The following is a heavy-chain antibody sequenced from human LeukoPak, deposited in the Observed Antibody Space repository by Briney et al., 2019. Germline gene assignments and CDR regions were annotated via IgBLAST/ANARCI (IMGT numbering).Heavy chain of an antibody. Sequence: EGSLRLSCAASGFTFSSYAMSWVRQAPGKGLEWVSAISGSGGSTYYADSVKGRFTISRDNSKNTLYLQMNSLRAEDTAVYYCARGEYYYYHYLDVWGKGTTVTVSS. CDR3: ARGEYYYYHYLDV. J-gene: IGHJ6*03. CDR1: GFTFSSYA. V-gene: IGHV3-23*01. CDR2: ISGSGGST. D-gene: IGHD1-26*01.